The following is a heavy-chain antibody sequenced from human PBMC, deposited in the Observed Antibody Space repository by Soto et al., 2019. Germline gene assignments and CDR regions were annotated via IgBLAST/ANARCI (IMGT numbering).Heavy chain of an antibody. D-gene: IGHD6-13*01. J-gene: IGHJ6*02. V-gene: IGHV4-4*07. CDR1: GGSMSSYY. Sequence: SETLSLTCTVSGGSMSSYYWNWIRQPPGKGLEWIGRIYSRGSTNYNPALKSRVSMSVDTSKNQFSLNLSSVTAADTAVYYCAGIGAEIYYGMDVWGQGTTVTVYS. CDR2: IYSRGST. CDR3: AGIGAEIYYGMDV.